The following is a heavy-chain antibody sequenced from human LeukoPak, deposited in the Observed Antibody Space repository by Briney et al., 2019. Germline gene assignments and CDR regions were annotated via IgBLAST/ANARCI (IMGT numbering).Heavy chain of an antibody. CDR1: GYTFTSYY. J-gene: IGHJ6*02. V-gene: IGHV1-46*01. CDR2: INPSGGST. CDR3: ARGPRAVPSLYYYGMDV. Sequence: ASVKVSCKASGYTFTSYYMHWVRQAPGQGLEWMGIINPSGGSTSYAQKFQGRVTMTRGTSTSTVYMELSSLRSEDTAVYYCARGPRAVPSLYYYGMDVWGQGTTVTVSS. D-gene: IGHD7-27*01.